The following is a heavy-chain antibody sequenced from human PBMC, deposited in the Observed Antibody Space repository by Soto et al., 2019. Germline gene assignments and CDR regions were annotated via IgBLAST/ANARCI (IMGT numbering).Heavy chain of an antibody. D-gene: IGHD3-22*01. CDR2: ISGSGGST. CDR3: AQEYYDSSGYYLFDY. CDR1: GFTFSSYA. V-gene: IGHV3-23*01. Sequence: GGSLRLSCAASGFTFSSYAMSWVRQAPGKGLEWVSAISGSGGSTYYADPVKGRFTISRDNSKNTLYLQMNSLRAEDTAVYYCAQEYYDSSGYYLFDYWGQGTLVTVSS. J-gene: IGHJ4*02.